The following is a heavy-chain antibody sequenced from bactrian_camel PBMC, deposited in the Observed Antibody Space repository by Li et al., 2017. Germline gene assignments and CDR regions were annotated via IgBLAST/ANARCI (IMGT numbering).Heavy chain of an antibody. J-gene: IGHJ4*01. CDR3: AADLVTDGPFLNDTEYYY. CDR2: IAADGRT. CDR1: GYTLPLH. Sequence: HVQLVESGGGSVQAGGSLKLSCVASGYTLPLHMAWFRRHSGQGREGIAAIAADGRTNYADSVQGRFTISRDGAKNVILLQMDSLKPEDTSTYYCAADLVTDGPFLNDTEYYYWGQGTQVTVSP. D-gene: IGHD1*01. V-gene: IGHV3S53*01.